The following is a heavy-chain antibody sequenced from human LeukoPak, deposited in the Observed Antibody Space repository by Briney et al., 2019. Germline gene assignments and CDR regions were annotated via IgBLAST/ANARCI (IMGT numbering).Heavy chain of an antibody. J-gene: IGHJ3*02. CDR3: ARESNWNDLGGRTNAFDI. Sequence: GGSLRLSCAASGFSFDDYGMSWVRQAPGKGLEWVSSISSSSSYIYYADSVKGRFTISRDNAKNSLYLQMNSLRAEDTAVYYCARESNWNDLGGRTNAFDIWGQGTMVTVSS. CDR2: ISSSSSYI. V-gene: IGHV3-21*01. CDR1: GFSFDDYG. D-gene: IGHD1-1*01.